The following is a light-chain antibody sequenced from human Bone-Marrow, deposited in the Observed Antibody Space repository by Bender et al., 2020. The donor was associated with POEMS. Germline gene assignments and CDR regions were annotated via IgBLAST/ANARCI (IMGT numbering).Light chain of an antibody. V-gene: IGLV2-8*01. J-gene: IGLJ2*01. CDR3: SSYAGGNTV. Sequence: QSALTQPPSASGSPGQSVTISCTGTSSDVGAYNYVSWYQQHPGKAPKLMIFEVNKRPSGVPDRFSGSKSGNTASLTVSGLQAEDEADYYCSSYAGGNTVFGGGTMLTVL. CDR1: SSDVGAYNY. CDR2: EVN.